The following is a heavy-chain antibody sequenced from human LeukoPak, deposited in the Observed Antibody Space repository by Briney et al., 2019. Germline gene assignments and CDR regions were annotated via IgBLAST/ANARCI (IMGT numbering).Heavy chain of an antibody. D-gene: IGHD3-10*01. CDR3: ARRRQFGSQVHYYMDV. V-gene: IGHV3-48*03. CDR1: GFTFSSYE. J-gene: IGHJ6*03. CDR2: ISISGSTI. Sequence: GGSLRLSCAASGFTFSSYEMNWVRPAPGKGVEWVSYISISGSTIYYACSVKGRFTNTKDNDKNSLYLQMNSLRAEVTAVYDCARRRQFGSQVHYYMDVWGKGTTVTISS.